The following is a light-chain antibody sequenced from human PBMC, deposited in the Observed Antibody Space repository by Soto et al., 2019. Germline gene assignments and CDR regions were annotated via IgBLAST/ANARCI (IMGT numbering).Light chain of an antibody. CDR1: QSVSIN. Sequence: EIVMTQSPATLSVSPGERATLSCRASQSVSINLAWYQQKPGQAPKMLIYWASTRESGVPDRFSGSGSGTNFSLTVSSLQAEDVAVYYCQQYRSSPFTFGPGTKVDI. CDR3: QQYRSSPFT. V-gene: IGKV3-15*01. CDR2: WAS. J-gene: IGKJ3*01.